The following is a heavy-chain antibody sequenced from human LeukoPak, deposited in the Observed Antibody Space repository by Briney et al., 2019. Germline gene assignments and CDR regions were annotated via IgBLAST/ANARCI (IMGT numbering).Heavy chain of an antibody. Sequence: PSETLSLTCTVSGGSISSSSYYWSWIRQPPGKGLEWIGYIYYSGSTNYNPSLKNRVTISVDTSKNQFSLKLRSVTAADTAVYYCARLTGYSSESWFDPWGQGTLVTVSS. CDR3: ARLTGYSSESWFDP. CDR1: GGSISSSSYY. CDR2: IYYSGST. V-gene: IGHV4-61*01. J-gene: IGHJ5*02. D-gene: IGHD3-9*01.